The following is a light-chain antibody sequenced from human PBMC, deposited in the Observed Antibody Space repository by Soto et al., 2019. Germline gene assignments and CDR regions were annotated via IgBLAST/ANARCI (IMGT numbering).Light chain of an antibody. CDR2: VNS. V-gene: IGLV1-40*01. Sequence: QSLLTQPPSVSGAPGQRVTISCTGSSSNIGTGYDVHWYQQLPGTAPKLLIYVNSNRPSGVPDRFSGSKSGTSASLAITGLQAEDEADYYCQSYDSSLSAVVFGGGTKVTVL. CDR1: SSNIGTGYD. J-gene: IGLJ2*01. CDR3: QSYDSSLSAVV.